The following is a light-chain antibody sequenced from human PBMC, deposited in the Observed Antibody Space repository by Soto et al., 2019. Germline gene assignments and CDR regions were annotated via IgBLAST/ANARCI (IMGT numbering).Light chain of an antibody. V-gene: IGLV2-14*03. CDR1: SSDIGAYNF. CDR3: TSWTTSTTMI. Sequence: QPDLTNAVSGSRSHRHWXRISYTETSSDIGAYNFVSWYQQHPGKAPKLMLYDVNIRPSGVSNRFSGSKSGNTASLTISGLQAEDEADYYCTSWTTSTTMIFGGGTKVTVL. J-gene: IGLJ2*01. CDR2: DVN.